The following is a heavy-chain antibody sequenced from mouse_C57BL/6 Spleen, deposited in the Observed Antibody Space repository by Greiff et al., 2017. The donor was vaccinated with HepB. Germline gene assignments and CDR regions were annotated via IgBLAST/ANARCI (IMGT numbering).Heavy chain of an antibody. CDR1: GYTFTSYG. D-gene: IGHD3-2*02. Sequence: QVQLKESGAELARPGASVKLSCKASGYTFTSYGISWVKQRTGQGLEWIGEIYPRSGNTYYNEKFKGKATLTADKSSSTAYMELRSLTSEDAAVYFWARWGAQATGAMDYWGQGTSVTVSS. CDR3: ARWGAQATGAMDY. CDR2: IYPRSGNT. J-gene: IGHJ4*01. V-gene: IGHV1-81*01.